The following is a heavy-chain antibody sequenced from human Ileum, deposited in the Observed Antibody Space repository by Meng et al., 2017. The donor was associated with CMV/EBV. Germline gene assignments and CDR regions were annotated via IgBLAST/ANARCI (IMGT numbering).Heavy chain of an antibody. CDR2: IYWLSDVT. Sequence: SLKISCAASGFTFSNYGLHWVRQAPGKGLEWVSGIYWLSDVTGYAASVKGRFTISRDNAKNALYLQMDNPRPDDTAFYYCVKDLSPGGADYWGQGTLVTVSS. CDR3: VKDLSPGGADY. D-gene: IGHD2/OR15-2a*01. J-gene: IGHJ4*02. CDR1: GFTFSNYG. V-gene: IGHV3-9*01.